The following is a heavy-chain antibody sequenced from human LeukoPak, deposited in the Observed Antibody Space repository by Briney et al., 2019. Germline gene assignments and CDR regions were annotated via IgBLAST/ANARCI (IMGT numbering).Heavy chain of an antibody. V-gene: IGHV3-21*01. CDR1: GFTFSSYS. CDR2: ISSSSSYI. J-gene: IGHJ4*02. Sequence: GGSLRLSCAASGFTFSSYSMNWVRQAPGKGLEWVSSISSSSSYIYFADSVKGRFTISRDNAKNSLYLQLNSLRAEDTAVYYCARGSGYSGYDSPDYWGQGTLVTVSS. CDR3: ARGSGYSGYDSPDY. D-gene: IGHD5-12*01.